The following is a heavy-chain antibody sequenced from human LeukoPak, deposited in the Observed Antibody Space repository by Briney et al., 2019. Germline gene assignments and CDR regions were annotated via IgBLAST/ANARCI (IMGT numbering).Heavy chain of an antibody. D-gene: IGHD1-26*01. J-gene: IGHJ3*02. V-gene: IGHV3-21*01. CDR1: GFTFSSYS. CDR3: ARGVVGATPDAFDI. CDR2: ISSSSSYI. Sequence: GGSLRLSCAASGFTFSSYSMNWVRQAPGKGLEWVSSISSSSSYIYYADSVKGRFTISRDNAKNSLYLQMNSLRAEDTAVYYCARGVVGATPDAFDIWGQGTMVTVSS.